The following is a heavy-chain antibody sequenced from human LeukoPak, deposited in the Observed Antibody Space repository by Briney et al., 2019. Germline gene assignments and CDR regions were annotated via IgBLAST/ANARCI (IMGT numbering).Heavy chain of an antibody. J-gene: IGHJ4*02. CDR3: ARVPGPYTTSRFDF. CDR1: GYTFSAHY. Sequence: GASVKVSCKTSGYTFSAHYLHWVRQAPGQRPEWVGRIDPASGGTHYAQKFQGRVTETRDTSTTTVDMELSGLRSDDTAVYYCARVPGPYTTSRFDFWGQGTLVTVSS. D-gene: IGHD2-2*02. CDR2: IDPASGGT. V-gene: IGHV1-2*02.